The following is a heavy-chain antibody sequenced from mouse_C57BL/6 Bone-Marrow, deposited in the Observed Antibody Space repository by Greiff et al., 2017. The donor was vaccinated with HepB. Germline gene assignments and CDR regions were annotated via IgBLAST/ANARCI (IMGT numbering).Heavy chain of an antibody. D-gene: IGHD1-1*01. Sequence: VQLQQSGAELVRPGTSVKMSCKASGYTFTNYWIGWAKQRPGHGLEWIGDIYPGGGYTNYNEKFKGKATLTADKSSSTAYMQFSSLTSEDSAIYYCARRNYVGYFDVWGTGTTVTVSS. CDR1: GYTFTNYW. J-gene: IGHJ1*03. CDR3: ARRNYVGYFDV. V-gene: IGHV1-63*01. CDR2: IYPGGGYT.